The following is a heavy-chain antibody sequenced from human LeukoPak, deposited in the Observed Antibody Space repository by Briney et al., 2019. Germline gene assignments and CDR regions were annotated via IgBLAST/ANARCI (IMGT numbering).Heavy chain of an antibody. D-gene: IGHD2-2*01. J-gene: IGHJ6*02. V-gene: IGHV4-34*01. CDR1: GGSFSGYY. Sequence: SGTLSLTCAVYGGSFSGYYWSWIRQPPGKGLEWIGEINHSGSTNYNPSLKSRVTISVDTSKNQFSLKLSSVTAADTAVYYCARVPRVYQLLGPWDVWGQGTTVTVSS. CDR2: INHSGST. CDR3: ARVPRVYQLLGPWDV.